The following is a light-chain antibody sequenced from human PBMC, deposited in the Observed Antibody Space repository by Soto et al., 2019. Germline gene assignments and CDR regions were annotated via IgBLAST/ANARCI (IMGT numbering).Light chain of an antibody. J-gene: IGKJ1*01. V-gene: IGKV3-20*01. CDR3: QQYGTSPWA. Sequence: EIVLTQFPGTLSLSPGERATLSCRASQSVGRNYVAWYQQKPGQAPRVIIYAASNRASGIPDRFSGSGSGSDFTLTISRLEPEDFAVYYCQQYGTSPWAFGQETKVEIQ. CDR2: AAS. CDR1: QSVGRNY.